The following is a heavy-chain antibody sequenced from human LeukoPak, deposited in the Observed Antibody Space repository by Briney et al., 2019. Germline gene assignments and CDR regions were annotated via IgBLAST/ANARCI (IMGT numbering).Heavy chain of an antibody. V-gene: IGHV3-13*01. Sequence: GGSLRLSCAASGFTFSSYDMHWVRKATGKGLELVSAMGTADDTYYPGSVKCRFTISRENAENSLYLQMNSLRAGDTAVYYCARGAEQEWGYYYYYMDVWGKGTTVTVSS. D-gene: IGHD3-3*01. J-gene: IGHJ6*03. CDR3: ARGAEQEWGYYYYYMDV. CDR2: MGTADDT. CDR1: GFTFSSYD.